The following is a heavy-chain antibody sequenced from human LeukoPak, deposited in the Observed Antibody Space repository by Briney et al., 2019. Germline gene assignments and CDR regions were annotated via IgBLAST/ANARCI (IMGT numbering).Heavy chain of an antibody. CDR2: ISGSGGST. CDR3: AKDKVVGYYGSGSYQNY. J-gene: IGHJ4*02. D-gene: IGHD3-10*01. CDR1: GFTFSSYA. V-gene: IGHV3-23*01. Sequence: PGGSLRLSCAASGFTFSSYAMSWVRQAPGKGLEWVSAISGSGGSTYYADSVKGRFTISRDNSKNTLYLQMNGLRAEDTAVYYCAKDKVVGYYGSGSYQNYWGQGTLVTVSS.